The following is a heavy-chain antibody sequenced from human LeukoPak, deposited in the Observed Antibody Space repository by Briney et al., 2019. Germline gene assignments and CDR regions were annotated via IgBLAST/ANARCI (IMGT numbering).Heavy chain of an antibody. CDR2: IYTSGST. J-gene: IGHJ5*02. D-gene: IGHD3-10*01. CDR1: GGSISRGSYY. V-gene: IGHV4-61*02. Sequence: SETLSLTCTGSGGSISRGSYYGSWIRQPAGKGLEWIGRIYTSGSTNYNPSLKSRVTMSVDTSKNQFSLKLSSVPAADTAVYYCARSRRYYYGSGSSGWFDPWGQGTLVTVSS. CDR3: ARSRRYYYGSGSSGWFDP.